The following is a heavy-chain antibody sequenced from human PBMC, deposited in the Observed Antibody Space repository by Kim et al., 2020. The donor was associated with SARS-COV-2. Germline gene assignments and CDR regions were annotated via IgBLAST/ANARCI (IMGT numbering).Heavy chain of an antibody. V-gene: IGHV3-43*01. J-gene: IGHJ4*02. CDR3: AKAAVGATLDY. Sequence: TYYADSVKGRFTISRDNSKNSLYLQMNSLRTEDTALYYCAKAAVGATLDYWGQGTLVTVSS. CDR2: T. D-gene: IGHD1-26*01.